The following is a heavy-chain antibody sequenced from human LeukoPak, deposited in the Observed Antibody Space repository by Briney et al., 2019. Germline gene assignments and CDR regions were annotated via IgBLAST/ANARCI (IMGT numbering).Heavy chain of an antibody. CDR3: ARGGGDWGFHQSDY. Sequence: SETLSLTCTVSGGSISNYYWSWIRQPAGKGLEWIGRIYTSGSTNYNPSLKSRVTISVDTSKNQFSLKLSSVTAADTAVYYCARGGGDWGFHQSDYWGQGTLVTVSS. CDR2: IYTSGST. D-gene: IGHD2-21*01. CDR1: GGSISNYY. J-gene: IGHJ4*02. V-gene: IGHV4-4*07.